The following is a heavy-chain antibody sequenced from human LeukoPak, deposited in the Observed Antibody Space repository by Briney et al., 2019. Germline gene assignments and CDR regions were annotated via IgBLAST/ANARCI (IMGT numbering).Heavy chain of an antibody. J-gene: IGHJ4*02. Sequence: PGGSLRLSCAASGFTFSSYGMHWVRQAPGKGLEWVAVISYDGSNKYYADSVKGRFTISRDNSKNTLYLQMNSLRAEDTAVYYCARSGAPIVVVPADIGYWGQGTLVTVSS. CDR2: ISYDGSNK. V-gene: IGHV3-30*03. D-gene: IGHD2-2*01. CDR1: GFTFSSYG. CDR3: ARSGAPIVVVPADIGY.